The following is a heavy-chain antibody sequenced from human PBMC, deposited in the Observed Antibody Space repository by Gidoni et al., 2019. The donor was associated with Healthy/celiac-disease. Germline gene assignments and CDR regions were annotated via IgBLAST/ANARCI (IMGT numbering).Heavy chain of an antibody. CDR3: ARRQAGTSLRGAFDI. Sequence: QLQLQASGPGLVKPSETLSLTCTVSGGSISSSSYYWGWIRQPPGKGLEWIGSIYYSGSTYYNPSLKSRVTISVDTSKNQFSLKLSSVTAADTAVYYCARRQAGTSLRGAFDIWGQGTMVTVSS. CDR2: IYYSGST. CDR1: GGSISSSSYY. V-gene: IGHV4-39*01. D-gene: IGHD1-7*01. J-gene: IGHJ3*02.